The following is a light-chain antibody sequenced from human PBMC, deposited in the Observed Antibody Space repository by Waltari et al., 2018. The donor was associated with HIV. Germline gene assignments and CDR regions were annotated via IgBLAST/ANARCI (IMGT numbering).Light chain of an antibody. Sequence: QSALTQPPSVSGSLGQSVTISCTGTSSDVGNYNEVPWYQQPPGPAPKLMIYDVSNRPSGVPDRFSGSKSGNTASLTISGLQAEDEADYYCSSFTTSITVVFGGGTKLTVL. CDR1: SSDVGNYNE. CDR3: SSFTTSITVV. CDR2: DVS. V-gene: IGLV2-18*02. J-gene: IGLJ2*01.